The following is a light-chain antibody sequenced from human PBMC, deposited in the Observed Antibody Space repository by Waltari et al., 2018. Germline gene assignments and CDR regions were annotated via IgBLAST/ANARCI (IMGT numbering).Light chain of an antibody. CDR2: DAS. J-gene: IGKJ5*01. CDR1: PSVSSY. Sequence: EILLTQSPATLSLSQRERATLSCRASPSVSSYLAWYQQKSGQAPRLLIYDASNRATDIPARFSGSGSGTDFTLTISSLEPDDFAVYYCQQRSDWPHSITVGQGTRLEIK. CDR3: QQRSDWPHSIT. V-gene: IGKV3-11*01.